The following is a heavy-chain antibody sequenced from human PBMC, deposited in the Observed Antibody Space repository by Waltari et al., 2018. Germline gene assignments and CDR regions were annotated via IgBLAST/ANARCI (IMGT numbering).Heavy chain of an antibody. CDR2: IWYDRSKE. Sequence: QVQLVESGGGVVQPGRSLRLSCAASGFGSRTYGMHWVRQAPGKGLGWVAVIWYDRSKEYYADSVKGRFTISRDNSKNTLYLQMNSLRDEDTAMYYCAKDQGSYYGFFDYWGQGTLVTVSS. D-gene: IGHD1-26*01. CDR1: GFGSRTYG. V-gene: IGHV3-30*18. J-gene: IGHJ4*02. CDR3: AKDQGSYYGFFDY.